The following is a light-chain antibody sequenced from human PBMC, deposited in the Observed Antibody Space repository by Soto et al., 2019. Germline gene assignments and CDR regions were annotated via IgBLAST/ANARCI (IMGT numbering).Light chain of an antibody. Sequence: QSVLTQPASVSGSRGQSMTVSCTGTSSDVGGYNSVSWYQQHPGKPPKLIIYEVSNRPSGVSDRFSGSKSGNTASLTISGLQAEDEADYYCSSYTSTSSYVFATGTKVTVL. V-gene: IGLV2-14*03. CDR2: EVS. J-gene: IGLJ1*01. CDR1: SSDVGGYNS. CDR3: SSYTSTSSYV.